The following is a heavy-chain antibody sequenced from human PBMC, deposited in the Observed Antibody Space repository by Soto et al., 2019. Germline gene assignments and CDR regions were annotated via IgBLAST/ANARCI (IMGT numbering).Heavy chain of an antibody. CDR2: ISSSSSTI. D-gene: IGHD1-20*01. V-gene: IGHV3-48*02. J-gene: IGHJ4*02. CDR3: ARAMSITGIYYFDY. Sequence: GGSLRLSCAASGFTFRSYGMHWVRQAPGKGLEWVSYISSSSSTIYYADSVKGRFTISRDNAKNSLYVQMNSLRDEDTAVYYCARAMSITGIYYFDYWGQGTLVTVSS. CDR1: GFTFRSYG.